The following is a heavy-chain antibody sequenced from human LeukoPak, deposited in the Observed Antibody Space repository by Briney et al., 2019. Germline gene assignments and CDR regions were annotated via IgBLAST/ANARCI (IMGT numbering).Heavy chain of an antibody. J-gene: IGHJ3*02. Sequence: PSETLSLTCTVSGGSISSGGYYWSWIRQHPGKGLEWIGFIYYSGSTYYNPSLKSRVTISVDTSKNQFSLKLSSVTAADTAVYYCASQDPYSSSWYFAFDIWGQGTMVTVSS. D-gene: IGHD6-13*01. CDR3: ASQDPYSSSWYFAFDI. CDR1: GGSISSGGYY. CDR2: IYYSGST. V-gene: IGHV4-31*03.